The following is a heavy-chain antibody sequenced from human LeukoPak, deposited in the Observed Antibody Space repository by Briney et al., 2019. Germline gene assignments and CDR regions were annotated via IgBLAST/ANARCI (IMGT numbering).Heavy chain of an antibody. CDR3: AKGTDIVVVASGWDH. CDR1: GFTFSSYA. CDR2: ISGSGVGT. Sequence: GGSLRLSCVASGFTFSSYAMSWVRQAPGKGLEWVSGISGSGVGTFYADSVKGRFTISRDNSKNTLYLQMDSLRAEDTAAYYCAKGTDIVVVASGWDHWGQGTQVTVSS. V-gene: IGHV3-23*01. J-gene: IGHJ4*02. D-gene: IGHD2-15*01.